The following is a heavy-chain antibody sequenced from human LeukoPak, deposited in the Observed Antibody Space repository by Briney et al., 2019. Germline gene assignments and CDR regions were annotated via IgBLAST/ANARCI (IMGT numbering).Heavy chain of an antibody. J-gene: IGHJ4*02. V-gene: IGHV4-4*02. Sequence: PSETLSLICAVSGGSISSSNWWSWVRQPPGKGLEWIGEIYHSGSTNYNPSLKSRVTISVDKSKNQFSLKLSSVTAADTAVYYCARDRGDGYKWYFDYWGQGTLVTVSS. CDR1: GGSISSSNW. CDR2: IYHSGST. D-gene: IGHD5-24*01. CDR3: ARDRGDGYKWYFDY.